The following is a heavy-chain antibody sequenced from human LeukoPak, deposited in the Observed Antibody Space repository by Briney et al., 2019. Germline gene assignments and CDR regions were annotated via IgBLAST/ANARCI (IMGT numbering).Heavy chain of an antibody. CDR3: ATGDSGWYNY. CDR1: GFTFSNSW. Sequence: GGSLRLSCAASGFTFSNSWMHWVRHGPGKGPVWVSRIKSDGGYITYADSVKGRFIISRDNAENTLYLQMNSLRVDDTAVYYCATGDSGWYNYWGQGTLVTVSA. J-gene: IGHJ4*02. D-gene: IGHD6-19*01. CDR2: IKSDGGYI. V-gene: IGHV3-74*03.